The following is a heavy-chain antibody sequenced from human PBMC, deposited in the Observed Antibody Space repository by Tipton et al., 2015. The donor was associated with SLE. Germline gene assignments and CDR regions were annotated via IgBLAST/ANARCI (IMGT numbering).Heavy chain of an antibody. Sequence: TLSLTCTVSGGSVSSGSYYWSWIRQPPGKGLEWIGYIYYSGSTNYNPSLKSRVTISVDTSKNQFSLKLSSVTAADTAVYYCASHSGPYNWFDPWGQGTLVTVSS. CDR3: ASHSGPYNWFDP. CDR2: IYYSGST. J-gene: IGHJ5*02. CDR1: GGSVSSGSYY. D-gene: IGHD6-19*01. V-gene: IGHV4-61*01.